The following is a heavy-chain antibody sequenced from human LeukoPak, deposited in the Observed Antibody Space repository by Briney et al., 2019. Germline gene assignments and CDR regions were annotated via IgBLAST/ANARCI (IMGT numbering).Heavy chain of an antibody. CDR1: GYTFTGYY. CDR3: ARVQTYWFDP. Sequence: RASVKVSCKASGYTFTGYYMHWVRQAPGQGLEWMGWISAYNGNTNYAQKLQGRVTTTTDTSTSTAYMELRSLRSDDTAVYYCARVQTYWFDPWGQGTLVTVSS. J-gene: IGHJ5*02. CDR2: ISAYNGNT. V-gene: IGHV1-18*04.